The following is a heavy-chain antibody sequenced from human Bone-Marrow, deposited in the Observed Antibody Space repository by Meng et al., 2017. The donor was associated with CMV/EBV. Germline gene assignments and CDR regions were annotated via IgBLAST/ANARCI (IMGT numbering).Heavy chain of an antibody. J-gene: IGHJ6*02. D-gene: IGHD1-14*01. Sequence: SETLSLTCAVYGGSFSGYYWSWIRQPPGKGLEWIGEINHSGSTNYNPSLKSRVTISVDTSKNQFSLRLSSVTAADTAVYYCAREPAKKGPYGMDVWGQGTTVTVSS. CDR2: INHSGST. CDR1: GGSFSGYY. V-gene: IGHV4-34*01. CDR3: AREPAKKGPYGMDV.